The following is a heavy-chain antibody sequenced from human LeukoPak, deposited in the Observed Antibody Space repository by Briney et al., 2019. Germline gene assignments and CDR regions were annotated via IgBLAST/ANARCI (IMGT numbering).Heavy chain of an antibody. CDR3: SHSDYTEGAFDI. V-gene: IGHV4-39*07. CDR1: GGSISSSSYY. J-gene: IGHJ3*02. Sequence: SETLSLTCTVSGGSISSSSYYWGWIRQPPGKGLEWIGSIYYSGSTYYNPSLKSRVTISVDTSKNQFSLRLSSVTAADTAVYSCSHSDYTEGAFDIWGQGTMVTVSS. CDR2: IYYSGST. D-gene: IGHD5-12*01.